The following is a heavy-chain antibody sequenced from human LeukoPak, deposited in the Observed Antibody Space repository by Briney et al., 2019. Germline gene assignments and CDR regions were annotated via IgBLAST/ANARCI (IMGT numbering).Heavy chain of an antibody. J-gene: IGHJ4*02. Sequence: SETLSLTCTISGYSTNSGDCWGWIRQVPGKGLEWIASVSHSGHPYYNPSLKSRVTIFADTSKNQFSLRLSSVTAADTAVYYCARGNILTGYCFDFWGQGALVTVSS. CDR2: VSHSGHP. CDR3: ARGNILTGYCFDF. V-gene: IGHV4-38-2*02. D-gene: IGHD3-9*01. CDR1: GYSTNSGDC.